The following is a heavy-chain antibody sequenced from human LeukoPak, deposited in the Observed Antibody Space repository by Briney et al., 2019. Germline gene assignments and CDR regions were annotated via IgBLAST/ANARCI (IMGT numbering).Heavy chain of an antibody. J-gene: IGHJ4*02. CDR1: GSTFGDYA. Sequence: QTGGSLRLSCTASGSTFGDYAMTWVRQAPGKGLEWVGFIASETYGGTAEYAASVKGRFTISRDDSKSIAYLQMNSLKTEDTAVYYCTRDQAPYYWGQGTLVTVSS. CDR3: TRDQAPYY. CDR2: IASETYGGTA. V-gene: IGHV3-49*04.